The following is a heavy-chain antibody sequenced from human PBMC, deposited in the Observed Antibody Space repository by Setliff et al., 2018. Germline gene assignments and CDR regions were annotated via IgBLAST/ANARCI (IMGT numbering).Heavy chain of an antibody. Sequence: LSLTCTASGFTFSSYAVSWVRQAPGKGLEWVSTIFGGDSSTYYADSVRGRFTISRDNSRSTLYLQKNSLRAEDTAIYYCAKAASPLFGILGVEYHFDSWGQGKLVTVSS. V-gene: IGHV3-23*03. D-gene: IGHD3-3*01. J-gene: IGHJ4*02. CDR1: GFTFSSYA. CDR3: AKAASPLFGILGVEYHFDS. CDR2: IFGGDSST.